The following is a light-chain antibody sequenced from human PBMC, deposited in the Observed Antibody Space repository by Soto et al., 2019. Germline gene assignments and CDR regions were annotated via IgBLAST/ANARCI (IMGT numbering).Light chain of an antibody. Sequence: EIVMAQSPATLSVSPGERATLSCRASQSVSSNLAWYQQKPGQAPRLLIYGASTRATGIPAMFSGSGSGTEFTLTISSLQSEDFAVYYCQHGITFGGGTKVEIK. J-gene: IGKJ4*01. CDR3: QHGIT. CDR2: GAS. V-gene: IGKV3-15*01. CDR1: QSVSSN.